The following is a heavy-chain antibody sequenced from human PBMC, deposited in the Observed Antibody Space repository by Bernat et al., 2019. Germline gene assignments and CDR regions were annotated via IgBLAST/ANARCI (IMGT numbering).Heavy chain of an antibody. CDR3: AKETDGYSYGFDY. J-gene: IGHJ4*02. V-gene: IGHV3-23*04. Sequence: VQLVESGGGLVQPGGSLRLSCVASGFTFSTSAMSWVRQAPGKGLEWVSAISESGGYTKNADSVKGRFTISRDNSKNTLYLQMNSLRAEDTAAYFCAKETDGYSYGFDYWGQGTLVTVSS. CDR1: GFTFSTSA. D-gene: IGHD5-18*01. CDR2: ISESGGYT.